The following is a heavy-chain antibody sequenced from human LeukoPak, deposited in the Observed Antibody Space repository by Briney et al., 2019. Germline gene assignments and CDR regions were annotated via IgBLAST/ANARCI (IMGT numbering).Heavy chain of an antibody. CDR2: ISTGSSTI. Sequence: GGSLRLSCAASGFTFSTYSMNWVRQAPGKGLEWVSFISTGSSTIYYADSVKGRFTISRDNAKNSLYLQMNSLRDEDTAVYYCARVAEIQLCLRSAFYYWGQGTLVTVSS. CDR1: GFTFSTYS. V-gene: IGHV3-48*02. CDR3: ARVAEIQLCLRSAFYY. J-gene: IGHJ4*02. D-gene: IGHD5-18*01.